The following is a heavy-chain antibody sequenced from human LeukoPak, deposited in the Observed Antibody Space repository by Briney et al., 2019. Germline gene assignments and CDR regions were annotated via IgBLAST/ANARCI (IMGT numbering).Heavy chain of an antibody. D-gene: IGHD5-24*01. CDR2: ISSAGAT. J-gene: IGHJ4*02. CDR3: AKDTSLSMATITSFDY. Sequence: PGGSLRLSCAASGFTVSSNYMNWVRQAPGKGLEWVSVISSAGATYYADSVQGRFTISRDNSKNTLYLQMNSLRAEDTAVYYCAKDTSLSMATITSFDYWGQGSLVTVSS. V-gene: IGHV3-66*01. CDR1: GFTVSSNY.